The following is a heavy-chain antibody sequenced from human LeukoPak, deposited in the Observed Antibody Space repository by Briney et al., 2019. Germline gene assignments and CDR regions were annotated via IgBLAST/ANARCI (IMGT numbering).Heavy chain of an antibody. V-gene: IGHV1-69*04. J-gene: IGHJ4*02. Sequence: GASVKLSCKTSGGPFISSGINWVRQAPGQGLEWIGRIIPILGMTNYAQKFQGGVIMTADKSTSTAYMELRSLRSDDTAVYYCAREYCSTTRCYMADYWGQGTLVTVSS. CDR3: AREYCSTTRCYMADY. D-gene: IGHD2-2*01. CDR2: IIPILGMT. CDR1: GGPFISSG.